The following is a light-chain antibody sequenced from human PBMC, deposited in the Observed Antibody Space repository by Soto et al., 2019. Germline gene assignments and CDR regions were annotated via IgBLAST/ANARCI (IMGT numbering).Light chain of an antibody. J-gene: IGLJ3*02. V-gene: IGLV2-14*02. Sequence: QSALTQPASVSGSPGQSITISCTGTSSDVGSYNLVSWYQQHPGKAPKLMIYEVSNRPSGVSNRFSGSKSGNTASLTISGLQAEDEADYYCSSYTSSSTVFGGGTKVTVL. CDR3: SSYTSSSTV. CDR1: SSDVGSYNL. CDR2: EVS.